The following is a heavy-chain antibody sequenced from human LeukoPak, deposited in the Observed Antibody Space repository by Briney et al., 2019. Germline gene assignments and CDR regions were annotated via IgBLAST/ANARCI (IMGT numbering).Heavy chain of an antibody. CDR1: GYTFTSYG. CDR2: ISAYNGNT. Sequence: ASVKVSCKASGYTFTSYGISWVRQAPGQGLEWMGWISAYNGNTNYAQKLQGRVTMATDTSTSTAYMELRSLRSDDTAVYYCARSGYSYGYGDFDYWGQGTLVTVSS. J-gene: IGHJ4*02. V-gene: IGHV1-18*01. CDR3: ARSGYSYGYGDFDY. D-gene: IGHD5-18*01.